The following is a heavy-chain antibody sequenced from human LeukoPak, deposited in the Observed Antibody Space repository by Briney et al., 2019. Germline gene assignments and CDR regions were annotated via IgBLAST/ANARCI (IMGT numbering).Heavy chain of an antibody. CDR1: GFAFRSYV. J-gene: IGHJ4*02. CDR2: ITGGGDTT. CDR3: AKDQPLETTLDS. V-gene: IGHV3-23*01. Sequence: GGSLRLSCEASGFAFRSYVMSWVRQAPGKGLEWVSTITGGGDTTYYADSVKGRFTISRDNSRNALYLQMNSLRAEDTAVYYCAKDQPLETTLDSWGQGTLVTVSS. D-gene: IGHD1-14*01.